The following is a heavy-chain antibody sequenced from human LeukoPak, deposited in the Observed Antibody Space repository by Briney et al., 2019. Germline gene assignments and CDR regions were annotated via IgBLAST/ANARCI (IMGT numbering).Heavy chain of an antibody. J-gene: IGHJ4*02. V-gene: IGHV4-31*03. CDR3: TRDSSGSFFDY. CDR1: DGSINSGDYY. CDR2: ISYSGST. Sequence: SETLSLTCTVSDGSINSGDYYWSWIRQHPGKGLEWIGYISYSGSTYYNPSLKSRLTMSVDTSKNQFSLKLSSVTAADTAVYYCTRDSSGSFFDYWGQGTLVTVSS.